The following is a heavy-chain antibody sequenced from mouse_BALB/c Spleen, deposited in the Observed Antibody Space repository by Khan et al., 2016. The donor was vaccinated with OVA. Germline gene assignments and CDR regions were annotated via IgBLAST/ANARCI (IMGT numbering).Heavy chain of an antibody. CDR2: IRSNSNNYAT. CDR1: GFTFNTYA. CDR3: VRQLGLRSAWFAY. D-gene: IGHD3-1*01. V-gene: IGHV10-1*02. J-gene: IGHJ3*01. Sequence: EVQLVESGGGLVQPKGSLKLSCAASGFTFNTYAMNWVRQAPGKGLEWVARIRSNSNNYATYYADSVKDRFTISRDDSQSMLYLQMNNLKTENTAMYDCVRQLGLRSAWFAYWGQGTLVTVSA.